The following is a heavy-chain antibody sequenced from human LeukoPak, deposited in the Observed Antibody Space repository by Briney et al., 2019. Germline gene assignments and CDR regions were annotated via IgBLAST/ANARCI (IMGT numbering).Heavy chain of an antibody. D-gene: IGHD3-22*01. Sequence: GGSLRLSCAAPGIALSADWMHWVPEAPGKGRVGVSRIISVGSSTSYADSVKARFTISRDNAKNTLYLQMNGLRAEDTAVYYCARDGELYYYDSSGYYDYWGQRTLVTVSS. V-gene: IGHV3-74*01. CDR1: GIALSADW. CDR2: IISVGSST. J-gene: IGHJ4*02. CDR3: ARDGELYYYDSSGYYDY.